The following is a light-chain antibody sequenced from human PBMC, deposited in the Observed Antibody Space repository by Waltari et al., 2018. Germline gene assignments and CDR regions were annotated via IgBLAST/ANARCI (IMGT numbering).Light chain of an antibody. CDR3: QQYGNSPFT. CDR1: QSVTSNY. CDR2: GAS. V-gene: IGKV3-20*01. J-gene: IGKJ3*01. Sequence: EIVLTQSPGTLSSSPGERATLSCRASQSVTSNYLAWYQQKPGQAPRLLIYGASSRATDITDRFSGSGSGTDFTLTISRLEPEDFAVYYCQQYGNSPFTFGPGTKVDIK.